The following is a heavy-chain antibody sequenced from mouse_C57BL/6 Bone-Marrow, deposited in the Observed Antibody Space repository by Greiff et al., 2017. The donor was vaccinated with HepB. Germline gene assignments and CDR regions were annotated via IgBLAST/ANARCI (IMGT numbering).Heavy chain of an antibody. CDR3: ARLVLRYLYAMDY. V-gene: IGHV1-81*01. Sequence: QVQLQQSGAELARPGASVKLSCKASGYTFTSYGISWVKQRTGQGLEWIGEIYPRSGNTYYNEKFKGKATLTADNSSSTAYMGLRSLTSEDSAVYFCARLVLRYLYAMDYWGQGTSVTVSS. D-gene: IGHD1-1*01. CDR2: IYPRSGNT. J-gene: IGHJ4*01. CDR1: GYTFTSYG.